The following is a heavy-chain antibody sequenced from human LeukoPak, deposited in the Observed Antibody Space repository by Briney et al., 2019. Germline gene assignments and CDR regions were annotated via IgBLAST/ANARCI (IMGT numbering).Heavy chain of an antibody. D-gene: IGHD2-15*01. CDR1: GFTFSSYG. CDR3: AKGEEVVLDY. J-gene: IGHJ4*02. V-gene: IGHV3-30*18. Sequence: GGSLRLSCAPSGFTFSSYGMHGVRQAPGKGLEWVVVISYYGSNKYYADSVKGRFTISRDNSKNTLYLQMNSLRAEDTAVYYCAKGEEVVLDYWGQGTLVTVSS. CDR2: ISYYGSNK.